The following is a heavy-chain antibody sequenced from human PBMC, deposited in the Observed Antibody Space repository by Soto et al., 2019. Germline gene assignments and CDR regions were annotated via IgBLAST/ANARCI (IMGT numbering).Heavy chain of an antibody. D-gene: IGHD2-15*01. Sequence: ASVKVSCKASGYTFTSYAMHWVRQAPGQRLEWMGWINAGNGNTKYSQKFQGRVTITRDTSASTAYMELSSLRSDDTAVYYCARFSGGSYNTYYFYYGMDVWGQGTTVTVSS. V-gene: IGHV1-3*01. CDR1: GYTFTSYA. CDR3: ARFSGGSYNTYYFYYGMDV. CDR2: INAGNGNT. J-gene: IGHJ6*02.